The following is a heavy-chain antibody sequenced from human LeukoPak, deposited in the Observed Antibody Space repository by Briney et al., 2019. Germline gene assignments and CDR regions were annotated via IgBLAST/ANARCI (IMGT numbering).Heavy chain of an antibody. CDR1: GGSFSGYY. D-gene: IGHD6-13*01. Sequence: SETLSLTCAVYGGSFSGYYWSWIRQPPGKGLEWIGEINHSGSTNYNPSLKSRVTISVGTSKNQFSLKLSSVTAADTAVYYCARGQHYYYYYGMDVWGQGTTVTVSS. CDR2: INHSGST. V-gene: IGHV4-34*01. J-gene: IGHJ6*02. CDR3: ARGQHYYYYYGMDV.